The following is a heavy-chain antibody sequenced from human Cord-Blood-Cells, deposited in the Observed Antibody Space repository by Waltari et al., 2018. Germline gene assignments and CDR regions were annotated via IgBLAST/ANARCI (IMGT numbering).Heavy chain of an antibody. D-gene: IGHD2-2*02. J-gene: IGHJ4*02. V-gene: IGHV4-39*01. CDR3: ARLGYCSSTSCYIFDY. CDR1: GGSISSSSYY. CDR2: IYYSGST. Sequence: QLQLQESGPGLVKPSETLSLPCTVSGGSISSSSYYWGWIRRPQGKGLEWIGSIYYSGSTYYNPSLKSRVTISVDTSKNQFSLKLSSVTAADTAVYYCARLGYCSSTSCYIFDYWGQGTLVTVSS.